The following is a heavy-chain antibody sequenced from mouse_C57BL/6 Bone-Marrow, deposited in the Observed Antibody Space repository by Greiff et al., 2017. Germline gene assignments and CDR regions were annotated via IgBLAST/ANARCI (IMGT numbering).Heavy chain of an antibody. V-gene: IGHV1-81*01. CDR1: GYTFTSYG. J-gene: IGHJ1*03. Sequence: QVQLQQSGAELARPGASVKLSCKASGYTFTSYGISWVKQRTGQGLEWIGEIYPRSGNTYYNEKFKGKATLTADKSSSTACMELRRLTSEDSAVYFCARARYWYFDVWGTGTTVTVSS. CDR2: IYPRSGNT. CDR3: ARARYWYFDV.